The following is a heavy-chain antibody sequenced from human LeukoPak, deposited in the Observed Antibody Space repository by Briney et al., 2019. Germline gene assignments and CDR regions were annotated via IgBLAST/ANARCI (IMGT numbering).Heavy chain of an antibody. CDR1: GSTFGRYA. CDR2: ISVSGDNT. J-gene: IGHJ4*02. V-gene: IGHV3-23*01. CDR3: ADSNYWYPVDY. D-gene: IGHD4-11*01. Sequence: GGSLRLSCVASGSTFGRYAMRWVRQAPGKGLEWVTAISVSGDNTYYADSVKGRFTISRDDSKNTLYLQMNSLRVEDTAVYYCADSNYWYPVDYWGQGTLVTVSS.